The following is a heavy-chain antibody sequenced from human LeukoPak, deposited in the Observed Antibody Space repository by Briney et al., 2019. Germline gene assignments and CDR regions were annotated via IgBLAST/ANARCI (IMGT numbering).Heavy chain of an antibody. D-gene: IGHD2-2*01. J-gene: IGHJ1*01. CDR2: IYSGGST. Sequence: PGGSLRLSCAASGFTVSSNYMSWVRQAPGKGLEWVSVIYSGGSTYYADSVKGRFTISRDNSKNTLYLQMNSLRAEDTAVYYCARGVPAAYFQHWGQSTLVTVSS. V-gene: IGHV3-66*01. CDR1: GFTVSSNY. CDR3: ARGVPAAYFQH.